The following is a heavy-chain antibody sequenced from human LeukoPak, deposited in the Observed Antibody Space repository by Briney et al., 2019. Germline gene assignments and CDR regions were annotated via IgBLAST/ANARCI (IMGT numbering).Heavy chain of an antibody. CDR2: IYGDGSFT. V-gene: IGHV3-74*01. J-gene: IGHJ4*02. D-gene: IGHD5-18*01. Sequence: GGSLRLSCAASGFTFSNFWMHWVRQAPGKGLVWVALIYGDGSFTRYADSVKGRFTISRDNAKNTVYLQMSSPRAEDMAVYYCARGSRGSIYGNFDYWGLGTLVTVSS. CDR1: GFTFSNFW. CDR3: ARGSRGSIYGNFDY.